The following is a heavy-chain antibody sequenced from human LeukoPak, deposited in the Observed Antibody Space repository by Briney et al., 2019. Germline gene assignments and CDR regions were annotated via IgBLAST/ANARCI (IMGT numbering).Heavy chain of an antibody. V-gene: IGHV3-21*01. Sequence: GGSLRLSCVASGFTFSSYNMKWVRQAPGRGLEWVSSISYNSGYIQYADSVKGRFTISRDNAKNSLYLQMNSLTAADTAVYYCARVYSNSWYSGYLDMDVWGKGTTVTVSS. CDR2: ISYNSGYI. J-gene: IGHJ6*03. CDR3: ARVYSNSWYSGYLDMDV. CDR1: GFTFSSYN. D-gene: IGHD6-13*01.